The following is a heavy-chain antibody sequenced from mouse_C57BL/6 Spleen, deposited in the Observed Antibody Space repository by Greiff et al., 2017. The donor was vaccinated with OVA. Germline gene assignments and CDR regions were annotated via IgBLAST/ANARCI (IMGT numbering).Heavy chain of an antibody. J-gene: IGHJ2*01. CDR3: TIFTTVVAKDY. CDR2: IDPETGGT. V-gene: IGHV1-15*01. D-gene: IGHD1-1*01. CDR1: GYTFTDYE. Sequence: LVESGAELVRPGASVTLSCKASGYTFTDYEMHWVKQTPVHGLEWIGAIDPETGGTAYNQKFKGKAILTADKSSSTAYMELRSLTSEDSAVYYCTIFTTVVAKDYWGQGTTLTVSS.